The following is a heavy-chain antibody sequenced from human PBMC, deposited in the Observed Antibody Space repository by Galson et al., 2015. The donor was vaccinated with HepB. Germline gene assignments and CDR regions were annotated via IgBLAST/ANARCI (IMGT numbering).Heavy chain of an antibody. J-gene: IGHJ5*02. D-gene: IGHD2-15*01. CDR1: GYTFNDYY. CDR2: VDPEDGET. Sequence: VKVSCKVSGYTFNDYYMHWVQQAPGKGLEWMGLVDPEDGETIYAEKFQGRVTITADTSTDTAYMELSSLRSEDTAVYYCATVDCSGCSCYSRDRANWFDHWGQGTLVTVSS. CDR3: ATVDCSGCSCYSRDRANWFDH. V-gene: IGHV1-69-2*01.